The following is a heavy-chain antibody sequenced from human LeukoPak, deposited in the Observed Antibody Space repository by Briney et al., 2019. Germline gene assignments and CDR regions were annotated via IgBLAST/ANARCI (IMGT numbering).Heavy chain of an antibody. D-gene: IGHD3-22*01. CDR3: AREMAHYFDSSGYSF. Sequence: AGSLRLSCAASGFTFSSSSMNWVRQAPGKGLEWVSYISSSSSTIHYAESVKGRFTISRDNAKNSLYLQMNSLRDEDTAVYYCAREMAHYFDSSGYSFWGQGTLVTVSS. V-gene: IGHV3-48*02. CDR1: GFTFSSSS. CDR2: ISSSSSTI. J-gene: IGHJ4*02.